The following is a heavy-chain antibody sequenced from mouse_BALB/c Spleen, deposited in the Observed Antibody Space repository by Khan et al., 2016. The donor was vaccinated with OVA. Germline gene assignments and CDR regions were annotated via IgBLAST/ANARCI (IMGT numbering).Heavy chain of an antibody. D-gene: IGHD2-10*01. CDR3: ARQPYYQYYIMDY. CDR1: GFSLTNYG. Sequence: QVQLKQSGPGLVAPSQSLSITCTISGFSLTNYGVHWVRQPPGKGLEWLVVIWSDGSATYNSALKSRLSISKDNSKNQVFLKMNSLQTDDTAMYYCARQPYYQYYIMDYWGQGTSVTVSS. CDR2: IWSDGSA. V-gene: IGHV2-6-1*01. J-gene: IGHJ4*01.